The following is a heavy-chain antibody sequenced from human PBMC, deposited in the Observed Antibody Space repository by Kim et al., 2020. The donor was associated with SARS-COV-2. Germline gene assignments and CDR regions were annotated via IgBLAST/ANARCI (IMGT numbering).Heavy chain of an antibody. D-gene: IGHD3-3*01. CDR1: GFSVTDYW. Sequence: GGSLRLSCAASGFSVTDYWMHWVRQAPGKGLEWVSRINEDGRTTTHAGSVKGRFTISRDSAKNTLLLQMNRLRAEDTAVYYCSRDTFGPEDYWGQGTLGT. V-gene: IGHV3-74*01. J-gene: IGHJ4*02. CDR2: INEDGRTT. CDR3: SRDTFGPEDY.